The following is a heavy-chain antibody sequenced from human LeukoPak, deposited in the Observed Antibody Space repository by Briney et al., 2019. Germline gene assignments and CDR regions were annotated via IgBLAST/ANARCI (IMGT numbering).Heavy chain of an antibody. CDR2: IYYSGST. D-gene: IGHD1-26*01. V-gene: IGHV4-39*07. Sequence: PSETLSLTCTVSGGSISSSSYYWGWIRQPPGKGLEWIGSIYYSGSTYYNPSLKSRVTISVDTSKNQFSPKLSSVTAADTAVYYCASLSRSGSYPDYWGQGTVVTVSS. J-gene: IGHJ4*02. CDR3: ASLSRSGSYPDY. CDR1: GGSISSSSYY.